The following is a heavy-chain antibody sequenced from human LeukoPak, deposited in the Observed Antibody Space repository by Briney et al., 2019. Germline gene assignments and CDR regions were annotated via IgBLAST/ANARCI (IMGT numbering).Heavy chain of an antibody. D-gene: IGHD6-13*01. CDR3: ARRSSSWYYFED. CDR1: GGSITSSDYW. V-gene: IGHV4-39*07. J-gene: IGHJ4*02. Sequence: PETLSLTCTVSGGSITSSDYWWAWIRLPPGRGLEWIGSIYYSGSTYYNPPLKSRATISVDTSKNQFSLKLSSVTAADAAVYFCARRSSSWYYFEDWGQGTLVTVSS. CDR2: IYYSGST.